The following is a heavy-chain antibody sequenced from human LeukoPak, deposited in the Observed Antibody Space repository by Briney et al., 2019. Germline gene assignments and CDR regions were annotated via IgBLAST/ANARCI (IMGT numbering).Heavy chain of an antibody. Sequence: ASVKVSFKGSGYTFTGYYMHRVRQPPAQGHEWMGWIHPNNGGTNKAQKFQGRGTMTRDTSISTAYMELSRLRSDDTAVYYCARVAGATTTDYSSYRDGGGKGTTVTVS. CDR3: ARVAGATTTDYSSYRDG. D-gene: IGHD1-26*01. CDR2: IHPNNGGT. CDR1: GYTFTGYY. V-gene: IGHV1-2*02. J-gene: IGHJ6*03.